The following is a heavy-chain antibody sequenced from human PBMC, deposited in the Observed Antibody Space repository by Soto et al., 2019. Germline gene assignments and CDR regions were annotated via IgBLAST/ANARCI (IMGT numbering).Heavy chain of an antibody. J-gene: IGHJ6*04. CDR1: GGTFSSYA. Sequence: QVQLVQSGAAVEKPGSSVKVSCKASGGTFSSYAISWVRQAPGQGLEWMGGIIPIFGTANYAQKFQGRVTITADESTRTAYMELSSLRSEDTAVYYCPRAAAGSRDYYYCMDVCGKGSTVTVSS. D-gene: IGHD6-13*01. CDR3: PRAAAGSRDYYYCMDV. CDR2: IIPIFGTA. V-gene: IGHV1-69*01.